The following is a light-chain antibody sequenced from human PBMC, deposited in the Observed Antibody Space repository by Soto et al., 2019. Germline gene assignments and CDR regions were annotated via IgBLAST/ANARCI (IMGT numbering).Light chain of an antibody. CDR2: KAS. CDR3: QQYKSYPLT. Sequence: DIQMTQSPSTLSASVGDRVTITCRASQTISTLLAWYQQKPGRAPTLLIYKASTLESGVPSRFSGSGSGTEFTLTISSLQPDDSATYYCQQYKSYPLTFGQGTRLEIK. J-gene: IGKJ5*01. CDR1: QTISTL. V-gene: IGKV1-5*03.